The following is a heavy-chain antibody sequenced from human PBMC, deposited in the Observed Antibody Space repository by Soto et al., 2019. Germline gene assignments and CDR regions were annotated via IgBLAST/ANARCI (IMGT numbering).Heavy chain of an antibody. D-gene: IGHD2-8*01. CDR1: GYTFTSYD. J-gene: IGHJ6*02. CDR2: MNPNSGNT. Sequence: GASVKVSFKASGYTFTSYDINWVRQATGQGLEWMGWMNPNSGNTGYAQKFQGRVTMTRNTSISTAYMELSSLRSEDTAVYYCARSVVLMVYASYYYYGMDVWGQGTTVTVSS. V-gene: IGHV1-8*01. CDR3: ARSVVLMVYASYYYYGMDV.